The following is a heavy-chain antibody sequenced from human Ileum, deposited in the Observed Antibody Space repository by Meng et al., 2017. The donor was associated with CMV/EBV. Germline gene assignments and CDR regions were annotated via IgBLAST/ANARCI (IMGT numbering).Heavy chain of an antibody. Sequence: GESLKISCAASGLRVSDNYMVWVRQVAGKGLQWVSTLYTGGSAHYAPSVEGRFTISKDNSNNMVYLQMNSLGAEDTAVYYCAREQMGAWSGYFDYWGQGVRVTGSS. D-gene: IGHD3-3*01. CDR2: LYTGGSA. V-gene: IGHV3-53*01. CDR3: AREQMGAWSGYFDY. J-gene: IGHJ4*02. CDR1: GLRVSDNY.